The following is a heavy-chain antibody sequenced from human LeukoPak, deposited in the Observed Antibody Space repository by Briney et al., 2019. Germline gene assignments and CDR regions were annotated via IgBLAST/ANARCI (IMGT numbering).Heavy chain of an antibody. CDR1: GFTFENYW. CDR2: IKQDGSVQ. D-gene: IGHD5-18*01. Sequence: GGSLRLSCAASGFTFENYWMSWVPQAPGKGAEGGDNIKQDGSVQHYLDSVKVRFTISRDNAKNSLILQMNSVRAEATAVYYCARWAGVTDYWGQGTLVTVSS. V-gene: IGHV3-7*01. CDR3: ARWAGVTDY. J-gene: IGHJ4*02.